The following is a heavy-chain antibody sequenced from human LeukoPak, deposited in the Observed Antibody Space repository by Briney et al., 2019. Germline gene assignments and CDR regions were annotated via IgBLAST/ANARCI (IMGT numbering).Heavy chain of an antibody. J-gene: IGHJ5*02. CDR3: AKSGYQLLAGNWFDP. CDR1: GFTFSTYG. V-gene: IGHV3-30*18. CDR2: LSYDGSNK. D-gene: IGHD2-2*01. Sequence: GGSLRLSCAASGFTFSTYGMHWVRQAPGKGLEWVAVLSYDGSNKNYADSVKGRFTISRDNSRNTLDLQMNSLRPEDTAVYYCAKSGYQLLAGNWFDPWGQGTLVTAST.